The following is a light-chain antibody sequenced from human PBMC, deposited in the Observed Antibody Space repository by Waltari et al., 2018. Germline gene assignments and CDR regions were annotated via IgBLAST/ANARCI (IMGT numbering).Light chain of an antibody. CDR1: NSNIGTNA. CDR2: SND. J-gene: IGLJ3*02. V-gene: IGLV1-44*01. Sequence: QSVLTQTPSASGTPGQRVTISCSGNNSNIGTNAVNWYQHLPGTAPKLLIYSNDERPSGVPDRLSGSKSGTSASLAISCLQSEDEANYYCAAWDDSLVGWVFGGGTKLTVL. CDR3: AAWDDSLVGWV.